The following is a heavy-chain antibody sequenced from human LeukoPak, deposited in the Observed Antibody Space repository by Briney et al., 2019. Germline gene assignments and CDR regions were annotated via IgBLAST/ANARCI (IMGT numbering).Heavy chain of an antibody. J-gene: IGHJ3*02. CDR2: ISYDGSNK. CDR1: GFTFSSYA. D-gene: IGHD1-26*01. V-gene: IGHV3-30-3*01. CDR3: ASPSGVGANHDAFDI. Sequence: PGRSLRLSCAASGFTFSSYAMHWVRQAPGKGLEWVAVISYDGSNKYYADSVKGRFTISRDNSKNTLYLQMNSLRAEDTAVYYCASPSGVGANHDAFDIWGQGTMVTV.